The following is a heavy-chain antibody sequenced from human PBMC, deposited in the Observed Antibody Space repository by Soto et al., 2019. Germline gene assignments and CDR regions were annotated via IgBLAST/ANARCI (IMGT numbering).Heavy chain of an antibody. V-gene: IGHV4-31*03. CDR1: GGSISSGGYY. D-gene: IGHD6-6*01. J-gene: IGHJ4*02. CDR3: ARQKSIAAPRTQEIFDY. CDR2: IYYSGST. Sequence: PSETLSLTCTVSGGSISSGGYYWSWIRQHPGKGLEWIGYIYYSGSTYYNPSLKSRVTISVDTSKNQFSLKLSSVTAADTAVYYCARQKSIAAPRTQEIFDYWGQGTLVTVSS.